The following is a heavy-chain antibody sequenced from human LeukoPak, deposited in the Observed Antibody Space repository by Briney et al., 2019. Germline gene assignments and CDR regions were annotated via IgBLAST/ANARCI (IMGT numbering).Heavy chain of an antibody. J-gene: IGHJ5*02. CDR2: INHSGGT. D-gene: IGHD3-10*01. CDR3: ARGPYYGSGSYYGNWFDP. V-gene: IGHV4-34*01. Sequence: SETLSLTCAVYGGSFSGYYWTWIRQPPGKGLEWIGEINHSGGTNYNPCLKSRVNISVDTCKNQFSLKLSSVTAADTAVYYCARGPYYGSGSYYGNWFDPWGQGTLVTVSS. CDR1: GGSFSGYY.